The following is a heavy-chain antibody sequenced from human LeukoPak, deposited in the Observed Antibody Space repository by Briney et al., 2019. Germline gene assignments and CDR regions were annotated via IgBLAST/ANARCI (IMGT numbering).Heavy chain of an antibody. Sequence: SETLSLTCAVYGGSFSGYYWSWIRQPPGKGLEWIGEINHSGSTNYNPSLKSRVTISVDTSKNQFSLKLSSVTAADTAVYYCARESAYYYYYYIDVWGKGTTVTVSS. CDR1: GGSFSGYY. J-gene: IGHJ6*03. V-gene: IGHV4-34*01. CDR3: ARESAYYYYYYIDV. CDR2: INHSGST.